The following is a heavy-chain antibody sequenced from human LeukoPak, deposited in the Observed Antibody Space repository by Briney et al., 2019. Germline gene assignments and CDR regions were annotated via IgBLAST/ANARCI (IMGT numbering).Heavy chain of an antibody. CDR2: ISYDGSNK. Sequence: GGSLRLSCAASGFTFSSYAMHWVRQAPGKGLEWVAVISYDGSNKYYADSVKGRFTISRDNSKNTLYLQMNSLRAEDTAVYYCARDYLGYGDYALDCWGQGTLVTVSS. CDR1: GFTFSSYA. CDR3: ARDYLGYGDYALDC. J-gene: IGHJ4*02. V-gene: IGHV3-30-3*01. D-gene: IGHD4-17*01.